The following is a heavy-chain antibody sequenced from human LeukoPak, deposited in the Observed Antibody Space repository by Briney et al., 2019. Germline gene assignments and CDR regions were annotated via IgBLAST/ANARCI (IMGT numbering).Heavy chain of an antibody. J-gene: IGHJ4*02. CDR3: ATYRQVLLPFES. V-gene: IGHV3-48*01. CDR2: ISSSSSTI. Sequence: GGSLRLSCAASGFTFSSYSMNWVRQAPGKGLEWVSYISSSSSTICYADSVKGRFTISRDNAKNSLYLQMNSLRAEDTAIYYCATYRQVLLPFESWGQGTLVTVSS. CDR1: GFTFSSYS. D-gene: IGHD2-8*02.